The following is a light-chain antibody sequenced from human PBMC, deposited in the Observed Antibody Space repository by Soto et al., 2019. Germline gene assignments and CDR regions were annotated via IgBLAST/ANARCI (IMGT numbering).Light chain of an antibody. CDR1: QGISTY. J-gene: IGKJ4*01. Sequence: DIQMTQSPSSLSASVGDRVTITCRASQGISTYLAWYQQKPGKVPKLLIYAASTLQSGVPSRFSGSGSGTDFTITISSLQPEDVATYYCQKYNSVPLTFGGGTKVEIK. CDR2: AAS. CDR3: QKYNSVPLT. V-gene: IGKV1-27*01.